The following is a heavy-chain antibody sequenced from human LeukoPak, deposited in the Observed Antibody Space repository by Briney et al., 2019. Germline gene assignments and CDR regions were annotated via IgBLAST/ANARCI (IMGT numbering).Heavy chain of an antibody. V-gene: IGHV4-34*01. CDR3: GRGLRYGSESYVHTYYYYYYMDV. CDR2: INHSGST. D-gene: IGHD3-10*01. CDR1: GGSFSGYY. J-gene: IGHJ6*03. Sequence: KASETLSLTCAVYGGSFSGYYWSWIRQPPGKGLEWIGEINHSGSTNYNPSLKSRVTISVDTSKNQFSLKLSSVTAADTAVYYCGRGLRYGSESYVHTYYYYYYMDVWGKGTTVTISS.